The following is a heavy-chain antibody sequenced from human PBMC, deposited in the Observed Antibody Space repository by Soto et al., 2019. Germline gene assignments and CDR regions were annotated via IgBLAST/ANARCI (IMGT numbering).Heavy chain of an antibody. CDR3: ARARYCSGGSCYSGAFDI. CDR2: IWYDGSNK. D-gene: IGHD2-15*01. V-gene: IGHV3-33*01. J-gene: IGHJ3*02. CDR1: GFTFSSYG. Sequence: QVQLVESGGGVVQPGRSLRLSCAASGFTFSSYGMHWVRQAPGKGLEWVAVIWYDGSNKYYADSVKGRFTISRDNSKNTLYLQMNRLRAEDTAVYYCARARYCSGGSCYSGAFDIWGQGTMVTVSS.